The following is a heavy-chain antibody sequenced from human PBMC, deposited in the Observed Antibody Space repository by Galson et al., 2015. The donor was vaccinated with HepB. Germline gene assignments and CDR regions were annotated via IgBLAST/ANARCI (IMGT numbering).Heavy chain of an antibody. J-gene: IGHJ4*02. CDR2: ISSSGSTI. V-gene: IGHV3-48*03. Sequence: SLRLSCAASGFTFSSYEMNWVRQAPGKGLEWVSYISSSGSTIYYADSVKGRFTISRDNAKNSLYLQMNSLRAEDTAVYYCARELGRLGTIDYWGQGTLVTVSS. CDR3: ARELGRLGTIDY. D-gene: IGHD1-1*01. CDR1: GFTFSSYE.